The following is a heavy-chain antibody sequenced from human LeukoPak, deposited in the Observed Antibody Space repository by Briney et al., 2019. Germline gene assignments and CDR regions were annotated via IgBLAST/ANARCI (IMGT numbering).Heavy chain of an antibody. V-gene: IGHV1-18*04. CDR1: GFTITDYF. Sequence: GASVKVSCKASGFTITDYFIHWVRQAPGQGLEWMGWISAYNGNTNYAQKLQGRVTMTTDTSTSTAYMELRSLRSDDTAVYYCARDYYDSSGYYRGLDAFDIWGQGTMVTVSS. D-gene: IGHD3-22*01. CDR2: ISAYNGNT. CDR3: ARDYYDSSGYYRGLDAFDI. J-gene: IGHJ3*02.